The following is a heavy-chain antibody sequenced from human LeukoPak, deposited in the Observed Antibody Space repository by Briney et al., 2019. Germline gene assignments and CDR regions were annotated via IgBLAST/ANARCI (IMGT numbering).Heavy chain of an antibody. CDR3: ARGDDYGGIYYFDY. V-gene: IGHV3-30-3*01. CDR2: ISYDGSNK. CDR1: GFTFSSYA. Sequence: GGSLRLSCAASGFTFSSYAMHWVRQAPGKGLEWVAVISYDGSNKYYADSVKGRFTISRDNSKNTLYLRMNSLRAEDTAVYYCARGDDYGGIYYFDYWGQGTLVTVSS. D-gene: IGHD4-23*01. J-gene: IGHJ4*02.